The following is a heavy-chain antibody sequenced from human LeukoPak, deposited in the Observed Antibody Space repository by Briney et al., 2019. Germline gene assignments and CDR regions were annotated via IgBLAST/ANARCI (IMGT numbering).Heavy chain of an antibody. CDR2: IYTSGST. CDR1: GGSINSGSYY. Sequence: SETLSLTCTVSGGSINSGSYYWSWIRQPAGKGLEWIGRIYTSGSTSYNPSLKSRVTISVDTSNNQFSLKLSAVTAADTAVYYCAREPYCSGGSCYSGNWFDPWGQGTLVTVSS. D-gene: IGHD2-15*01. CDR3: AREPYCSGGSCYSGNWFDP. J-gene: IGHJ5*02. V-gene: IGHV4-61*02.